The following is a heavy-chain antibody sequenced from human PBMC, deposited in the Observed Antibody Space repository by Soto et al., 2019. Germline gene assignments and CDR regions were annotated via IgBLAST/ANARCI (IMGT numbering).Heavy chain of an antibody. V-gene: IGHV3-48*01. J-gene: IGHJ4*02. CDR1: GFTFSYYN. CDR2: ISSSSSTI. CDR3: PRDGDGSSWPFDY. D-gene: IGHD6-13*01. Sequence: PGGSLRLSCAASGFTFSYYNMNWVRQAPARGLEWVSYISSSSSTIYYADSVKGRFTISRDNASNSLYPQMNSLRAEDTAVYYCPRDGDGSSWPFDYCGQGTLVTVSS.